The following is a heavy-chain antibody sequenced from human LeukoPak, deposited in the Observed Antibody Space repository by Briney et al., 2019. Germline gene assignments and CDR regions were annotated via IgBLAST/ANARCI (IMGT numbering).Heavy chain of an antibody. CDR1: GFTFSGYA. Sequence: GGSLRLSCAASGFTFSGYAMNWVRQAPGKGLEWVSAISGGGTTYYTDSVKGRFTISRDNSKNTLYLQMNSLRAEDTALYYASGHGSSSYWGQGTLVAVSS. D-gene: IGHD6-13*01. CDR2: ISGGGTT. CDR3: SGHGSSSY. V-gene: IGHV3-23*01. J-gene: IGHJ4*02.